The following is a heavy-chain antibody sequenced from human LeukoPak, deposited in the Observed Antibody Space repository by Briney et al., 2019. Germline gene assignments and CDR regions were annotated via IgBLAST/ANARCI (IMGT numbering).Heavy chain of an antibody. CDR2: IYSGGST. D-gene: IGHD5-24*01. Sequence: AGESLRLSCAASGFTVSSNYMSWVRQAPGKGLEWVSVIYSGGSTYYADSVKGRFTISRDNSKNTLYLQMNSLRSEDTAVYYCAKVLVERATITSNFCYWVQGTLVTVSS. CDR3: AKVLVERATITSNFCY. V-gene: IGHV3-53*05. CDR1: GFTVSSNY. J-gene: IGHJ4*02.